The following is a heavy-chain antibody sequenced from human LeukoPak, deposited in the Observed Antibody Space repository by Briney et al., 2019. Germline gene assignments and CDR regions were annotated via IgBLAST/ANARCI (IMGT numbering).Heavy chain of an antibody. D-gene: IGHD5-18*01. Sequence: HGESLKISCKGSGYSFTNYWIAWVRQMPGKGLEWMGIIYPGDSDSRYSPSFQAQVTISVDKSISTAYLQWSNLEASDTAMYYCARQTAMGRSGDYWGQGTLVTVSS. J-gene: IGHJ4*02. CDR1: GYSFTNYW. V-gene: IGHV5-51*01. CDR2: IYPGDSDS. CDR3: ARQTAMGRSGDY.